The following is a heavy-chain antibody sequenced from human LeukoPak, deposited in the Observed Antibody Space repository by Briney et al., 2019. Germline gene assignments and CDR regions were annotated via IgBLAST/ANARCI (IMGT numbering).Heavy chain of an antibody. CDR3: ARNYDSSGYQDAFDI. CDR1: GFTFDDYA. V-gene: IGHV3-9*01. D-gene: IGHD3-22*01. Sequence: GGSLRLSCAASGFTFDDYAMHWVRQAPGKGLEWVSGISWNSGSIGYADSVKGRFTISRDNAKNSLYLQMNSLRAEDTAVYYCARNYDSSGYQDAFDIWGQGTMVTVSS. CDR2: ISWNSGSI. J-gene: IGHJ3*02.